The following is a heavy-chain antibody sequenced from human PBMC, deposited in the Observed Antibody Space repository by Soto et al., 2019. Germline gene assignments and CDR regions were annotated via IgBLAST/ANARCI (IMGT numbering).Heavy chain of an antibody. V-gene: IGHV4-4*07. J-gene: IGHJ3*02. CDR2: IYTSGST. Sequence: PSETLSLTCTVSGGSISSYYWSWIRQPAGKGLEWIGRIYTSGSTNYNPSLKSRVTMSVDTSKNQFSLKLSSVTAADTAVYYCARAGRFLEWLLFRGEAVDAFDIWGQGTMVTVSS. CDR1: GGSISSYY. D-gene: IGHD3-3*01. CDR3: ARAGRFLEWLLFRGEAVDAFDI.